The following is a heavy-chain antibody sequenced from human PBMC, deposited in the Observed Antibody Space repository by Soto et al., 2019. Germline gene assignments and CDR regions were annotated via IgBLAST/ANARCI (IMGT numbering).Heavy chain of an antibody. CDR2: ISSTTNYI. CDR1: GFTVTSYS. V-gene: IGHV3-21*06. Sequence: GESLRLSCAASGFTVTSYSMNWVRQAPGKGLEWFSSISSTTNYIYYGDSMKGRFTISRDNAKNSLYLEMNSLRAEDTAVYYCARESEDLTSNFDYWGQGTLVTVSS. CDR3: ARESEDLTSNFDY. J-gene: IGHJ4*02.